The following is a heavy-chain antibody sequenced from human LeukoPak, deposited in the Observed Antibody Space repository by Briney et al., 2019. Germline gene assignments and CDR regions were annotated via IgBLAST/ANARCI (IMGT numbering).Heavy chain of an antibody. V-gene: IGHV3-21*01. Sequence: PGGSLRLSCAASGFTFSSYSMNWVRQAPGKGLEWVSSISSSSSYIYYADSVKGRFTISRDNAKNSLYLQMNSLRAEDTAVYYCARETHLYCSSTSCYGFVDEDTGDYYYYYMDVWGKGTTVTVSS. CDR1: GFTFSSYS. CDR2: ISSSSSYI. J-gene: IGHJ6*03. CDR3: ARETHLYCSSTSCYGFVDEDTGDYYYYYMDV. D-gene: IGHD2-2*01.